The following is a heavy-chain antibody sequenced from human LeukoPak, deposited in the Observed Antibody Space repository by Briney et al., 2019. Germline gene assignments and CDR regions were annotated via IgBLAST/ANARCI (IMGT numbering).Heavy chain of an antibody. V-gene: IGHV3-23*01. Sequence: SGGSLRLSCAASGFTFSSYAMSWVRQAPGKGLEWVSAISSSGGSTYYADSVKGRFTISRDNSKNTLYLQMNSLRAEDTAVYYCAKVLFSVAAAHFDYWGQGTLVTVSS. D-gene: IGHD6-13*01. CDR3: AKVLFSVAAAHFDY. CDR2: ISSSGGST. CDR1: GFTFSSYA. J-gene: IGHJ4*02.